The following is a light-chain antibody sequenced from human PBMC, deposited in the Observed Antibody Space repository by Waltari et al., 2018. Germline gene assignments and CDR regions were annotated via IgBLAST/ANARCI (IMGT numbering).Light chain of an antibody. Sequence: EIVMTQSPLSLPVTPGEPASISCRSSQSLRHLNGYNYLVWYLQKPGQSPKLLLYWGSSRASGVPGRFSGSGSGTDFTLMISRVEADDVGVYYCMQARQTPFTFGQGTKLEI. CDR2: WGS. CDR1: QSLRHLNGYNY. J-gene: IGKJ2*01. CDR3: MQARQTPFT. V-gene: IGKV2-28*01.